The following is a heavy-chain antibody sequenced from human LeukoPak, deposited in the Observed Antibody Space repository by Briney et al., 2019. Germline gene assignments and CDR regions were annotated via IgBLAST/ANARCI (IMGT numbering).Heavy chain of an antibody. CDR2: ISSSGSTI. D-gene: IGHD3-3*01. Sequence: PGGSLRLSCAASGFTFSSYEMNWVRQAPGKGLEWVSYISSSGSTIYYADSVKGRFTISRDNAKNSLYLQMNSLGAEDTAVYYCARDPGGVNFDYWGQGTLVTVSS. CDR1: GFTFSSYE. V-gene: IGHV3-48*03. J-gene: IGHJ4*02. CDR3: ARDPGGVNFDY.